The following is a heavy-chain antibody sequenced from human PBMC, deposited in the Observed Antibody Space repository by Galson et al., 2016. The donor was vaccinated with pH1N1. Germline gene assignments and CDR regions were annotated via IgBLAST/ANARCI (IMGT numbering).Heavy chain of an antibody. D-gene: IGHD2-21*02. CDR2: IYPGDSDH. CDR3: ARPRGGGGGDSDYCDY. V-gene: IGHV5-51*03. J-gene: IGHJ4*02. Sequence: QSGAEVKKPGESLKISCTGSGYDFSNYWIGWVRQMPGKGLEWMGNIYPGDSDHRYSPYFQGQVTISADKSTGTSFLQWNSLKASDTAMYYCARPRGGGGGDSDYCDYWGQGALVTVSS. CDR1: GYDFSNYW.